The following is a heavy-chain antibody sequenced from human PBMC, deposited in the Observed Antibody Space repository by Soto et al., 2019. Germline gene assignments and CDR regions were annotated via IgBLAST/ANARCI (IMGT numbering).Heavy chain of an antibody. D-gene: IGHD2-15*01. V-gene: IGHV3-9*01. CDR3: AKDLVAATADAFDI. Sequence: EVQLVESGGGLVQPGRSLRLSCAASGFTFDDYAMHWVRQAPGKGLEWVSGISWNSGSIGYADSVKGRFTISRDNAKNSLYLQMNSQGAEDTALYYCAKDLVAATADAFDIWSQGTMVTVSS. J-gene: IGHJ3*02. CDR1: GFTFDDYA. CDR2: ISWNSGSI.